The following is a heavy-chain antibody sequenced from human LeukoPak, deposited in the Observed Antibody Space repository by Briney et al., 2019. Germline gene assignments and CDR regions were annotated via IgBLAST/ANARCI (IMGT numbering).Heavy chain of an antibody. CDR2: IHHRGNT. Sequence: SETLFLTCSVSGDSISSGNYHWAWIRQPPGKGLECVGSIHHRGNTYYNSSLKSRVTMSVDTSKNHFSLKLSSVTAADTAVYYCARDRAYCSGTSCYYYYMDVWGKGTTVSVSS. J-gene: IGHJ6*03. D-gene: IGHD2-2*01. CDR3: ARDRAYCSGTSCYYYYMDV. V-gene: IGHV4-39*07. CDR1: GDSISSGNYH.